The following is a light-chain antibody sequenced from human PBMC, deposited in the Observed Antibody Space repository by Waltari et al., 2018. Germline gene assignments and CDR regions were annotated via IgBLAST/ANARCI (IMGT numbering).Light chain of an antibody. CDR1: DSDVRAYAF. CDR3: SSYTTSSAPGV. J-gene: IGLJ1*01. Sequence: QSALTPPASVSGSPGQSLTISCPGTDSDVRAYAFISWYQQHPAKATHLIIYEVSNRPSGISNRFSASKSGNTASLTISGLQAEDEADYYCSSYTTSSAPGVFGTGTRVTVL. CDR2: EVS. V-gene: IGLV2-14*01.